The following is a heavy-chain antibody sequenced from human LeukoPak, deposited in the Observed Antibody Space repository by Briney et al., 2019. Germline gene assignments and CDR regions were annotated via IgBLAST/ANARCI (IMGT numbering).Heavy chain of an antibody. CDR2: ISGSGGST. Sequence: SGGSLRLSCAASGFTFSSYAMSWDRQAPGKGLEWVSAISGSGGSTYYADSVKGRFTISRGNSKNTLYLQVNSLRAEDTAVYYCAKETGIAVAGLSTYWGQGTLVTVSS. CDR3: AKETGIAVAGLSTY. D-gene: IGHD6-19*01. CDR1: GFTFSSYA. V-gene: IGHV3-23*01. J-gene: IGHJ4*02.